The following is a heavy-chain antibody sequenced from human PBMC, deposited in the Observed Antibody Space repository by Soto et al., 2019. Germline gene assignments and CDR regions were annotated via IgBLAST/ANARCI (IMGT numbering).Heavy chain of an antibody. Sequence: GASVKVSCKASGYTFTGYYMHWVRQAPGQGLEWMGWINPNSGGTNYAQKFQGWVTMTRDTSISTAYMELSRLRSDDTAVYYCARATSSSGWLWYVRDAFDIWGQGTMVTVSS. D-gene: IGHD6-19*01. CDR1: GYTFTGYY. V-gene: IGHV1-2*04. CDR3: ARATSSSGWLWYVRDAFDI. J-gene: IGHJ3*02. CDR2: INPNSGGT.